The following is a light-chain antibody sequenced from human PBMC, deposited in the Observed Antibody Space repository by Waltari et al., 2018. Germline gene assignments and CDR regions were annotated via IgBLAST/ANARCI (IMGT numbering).Light chain of an antibody. CDR2: TAI. CDR3: LLYNGGGWV. CDR1: TGAVPSASH. Sequence: QTVVTQEPSLPVSPGGTVTPTWSSSTGAVPSASHPNWFQQKPGQAPRALIYTAINKHSWTPARFSGSLLGGKAALTLSGVQPEDEAEYYCLLYNGGGWVFGGGTQLTVL. J-gene: IGLJ3*02. V-gene: IGLV7-43*01.